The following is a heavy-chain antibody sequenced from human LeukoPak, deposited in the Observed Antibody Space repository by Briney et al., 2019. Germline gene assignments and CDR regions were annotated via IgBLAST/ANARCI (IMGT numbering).Heavy chain of an antibody. Sequence: ASVKVSRKASGYTFTGAYMHCVRQAPGQGLEWMGWINPNSGGTQFAQKFQGRVTMTRDTSISTAYMELDRLRSDDTAVYYCARVLFNSGYDFWGQGTLVTVSS. CDR2: INPNSGGT. J-gene: IGHJ4*02. V-gene: IGHV1-2*02. CDR3: ARVLFNSGYDF. D-gene: IGHD2-21*01. CDR1: GYTFTGAY.